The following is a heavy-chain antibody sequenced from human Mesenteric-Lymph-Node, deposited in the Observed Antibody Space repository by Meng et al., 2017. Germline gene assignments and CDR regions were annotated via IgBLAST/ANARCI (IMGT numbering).Heavy chain of an antibody. D-gene: IGHD4-17*01. Sequence: QVQLQEWGAGLLKPSETLSLTCAVYGGSFSGYYWSWIRQPPGKGLEWLGEINHSGSTNYNPSLKSRVTISVDTSKNQFSLKLSSVTAADTAVYFCARTNYGDYNWFDPWGQGTLVTVSS. CDR3: ARTNYGDYNWFDP. CDR1: GGSFSGYY. CDR2: INHSGST. J-gene: IGHJ5*02. V-gene: IGHV4-34*01.